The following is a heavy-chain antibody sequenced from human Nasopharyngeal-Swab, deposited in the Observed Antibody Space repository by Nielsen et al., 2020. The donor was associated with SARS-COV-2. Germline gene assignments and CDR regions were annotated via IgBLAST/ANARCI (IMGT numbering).Heavy chain of an antibody. CDR2: IKQDGSEK. D-gene: IGHD6-19*01. J-gene: IGHJ4*02. CDR1: GFTFSSYW. CDR3: ARDRDSSGWFDY. Sequence: GESLKISCAASGFTFSSYWMSWVRQAPGKGLEWVANIKQDGSEKYYVDSVKGRFTISRDNAKNSLYLQMNSLRAEDTAVYYCARDRDSSGWFDYWGQGTLVTVSS. V-gene: IGHV3-7*01.